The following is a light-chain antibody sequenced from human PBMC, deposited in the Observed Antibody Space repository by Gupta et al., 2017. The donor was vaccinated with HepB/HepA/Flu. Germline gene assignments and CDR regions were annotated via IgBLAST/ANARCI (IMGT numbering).Light chain of an antibody. Sequence: DIQMTQSPSSLSASLGDRVIITCRTSQSINNYLNWYQLKPGKAPNLLIYAASTLQSGVPSRFSGSGSGTEFTLTISSLQPEDFAIYYCQQSYNPLSTFGQGTKVEIK. J-gene: IGKJ1*01. CDR3: QQSYNPLST. CDR2: AAS. V-gene: IGKV1-39*01. CDR1: QSINNY.